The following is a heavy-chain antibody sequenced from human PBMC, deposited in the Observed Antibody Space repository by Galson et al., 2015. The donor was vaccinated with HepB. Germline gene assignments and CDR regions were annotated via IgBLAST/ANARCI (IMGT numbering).Heavy chain of an antibody. V-gene: IGHV3-48*02. CDR1: GFTFSSYS. D-gene: IGHD5-24*01. CDR3: ARSEMATISRLGYYFDY. CDR2: ISSSSSTI. Sequence: SLRLSCAASGFTFSSYSMNWVRQAPGKGLEWVSYISSSSSTIYYADSVKGRFTISRDNAKNSLYLQMNSLRDEDTAVYYCARSEMATISRLGYYFDYWGQGTLVTVSS. J-gene: IGHJ4*02.